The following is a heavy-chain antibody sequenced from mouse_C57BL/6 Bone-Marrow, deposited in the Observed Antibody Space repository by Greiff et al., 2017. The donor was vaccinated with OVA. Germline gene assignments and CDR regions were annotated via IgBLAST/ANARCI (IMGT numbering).Heavy chain of an antibody. CDR1: GYTFTSYW. CDR3: ARTRDYDRDFDY. V-gene: IGHV1-64*01. D-gene: IGHD2-4*01. CDR2: IHPNSGST. Sequence: VQLQQPGAELVKPGASVKLSCKASGYTFTSYWMHWVKQRPGQGLEWIGMIHPNSGSTNYNEKFKSKATLTVDKSSSTAYMQLSSLTSEDSAVYYCARTRDYDRDFDYWGQGTTLTVSS. J-gene: IGHJ2*01.